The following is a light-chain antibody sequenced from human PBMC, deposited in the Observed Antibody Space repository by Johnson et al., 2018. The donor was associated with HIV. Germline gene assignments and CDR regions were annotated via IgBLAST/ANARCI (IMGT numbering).Light chain of an antibody. Sequence: QSVLTQPPSVSAAPGQKVTISCSGSSSNIGNNYVSWYQQLPGTAPKLLIYESNKRPSGIPGRFSGSKSGTSATLGITGLQTGDEADYYCGTWDSSLSSYVFGIGTKVTVL. CDR2: ESN. CDR3: GTWDSSLSSYV. V-gene: IGLV1-51*02. CDR1: SSNIGNNY. J-gene: IGLJ1*01.